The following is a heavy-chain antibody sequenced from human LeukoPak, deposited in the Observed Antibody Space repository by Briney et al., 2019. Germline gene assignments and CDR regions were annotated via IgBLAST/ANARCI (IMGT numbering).Heavy chain of an antibody. CDR2: IYPGDSGT. CDR1: GYSFTHYW. V-gene: IGHV5-51*01. D-gene: IGHD5-12*01. CDR3: ARGGGYDPHYYYYGMDV. J-gene: IGHJ6*02. Sequence: GESLKISCKGSGYSFTHYWIGWVRQMPGKGLEWMESIYPGDSGTRYSPSFQGQVTISVDRSITTAYLQWSSLRASDTAMYYCARGGGYDPHYYYYGMDVWGQGTTVTVSS.